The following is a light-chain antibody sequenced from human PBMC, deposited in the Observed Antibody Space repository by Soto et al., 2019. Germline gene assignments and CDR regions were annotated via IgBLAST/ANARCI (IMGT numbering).Light chain of an antibody. Sequence: DIQMTQSPSTLSASVGDRVTITCRASQSISSWLAWYQQKPGKAPKLLIYKASSLETGVTSRFSDSGYGTEFTLTISSLQSDDFATYYCQQYNNYPWTFGQGTKVEIK. CDR3: QQYNNYPWT. J-gene: IGKJ1*01. CDR2: KAS. V-gene: IGKV1-5*03. CDR1: QSISSW.